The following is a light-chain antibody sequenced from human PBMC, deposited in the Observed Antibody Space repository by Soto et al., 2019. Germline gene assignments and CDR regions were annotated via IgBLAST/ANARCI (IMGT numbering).Light chain of an antibody. J-gene: IGKJ4*01. CDR2: GAS. Sequence: IQLTQSPSSLSASVGYRFTITCRASQGISSYLAWYQQKPGKAPKLLIYGASTLQSGVPSRFSGSGSGTDFTLTISSLQPEDFATYYCQQLNKYPSTFGGGTKVDIK. CDR1: QGISSY. CDR3: QQLNKYPST. V-gene: IGKV1-9*01.